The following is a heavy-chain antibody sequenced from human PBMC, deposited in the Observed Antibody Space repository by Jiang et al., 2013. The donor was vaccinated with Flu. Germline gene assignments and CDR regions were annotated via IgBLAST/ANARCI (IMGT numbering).Heavy chain of an antibody. CDR1: GYTFISYY. Sequence: EVKNPGASVKVSCKASGYTFISYYIHWVRQAPGQGLEWLGAINPSGGSATFAQNFQGRLTMARDTSSSIVYLELSSLRSEDTAVYFCARGTWLSHFDYWGQGTLVTVSS. V-gene: IGHV1-46*01. D-gene: IGHD6-19*01. CDR2: INPSGGSA. CDR3: ARGTWLSHFDY. J-gene: IGHJ4*02.